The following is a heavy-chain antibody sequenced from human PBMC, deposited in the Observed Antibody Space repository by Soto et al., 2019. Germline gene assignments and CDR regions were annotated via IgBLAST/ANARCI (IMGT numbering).Heavy chain of an antibody. CDR3: AREDSSSSGVFDY. CDR1: GYTFTSYA. D-gene: IGHD6-6*01. CDR2: INAGNGNT. J-gene: IGHJ4*02. Sequence: ASVKVSCKASGYTFTSYAMHWVRQAPGQRLEWMGWINAGNGNTKYSQKLQGRVTITRDTSASTAYMELSSLRSEDTAVYYCAREDSSSSGVFDYWGQGTLVTVSS. V-gene: IGHV1-3*01.